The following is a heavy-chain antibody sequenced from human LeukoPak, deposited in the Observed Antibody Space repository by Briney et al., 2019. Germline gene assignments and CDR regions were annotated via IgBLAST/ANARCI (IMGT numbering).Heavy chain of an antibody. V-gene: IGHV4-59*01. Sequence: PSETLSLTCTVSGGSISSYYWSWIRQPPGKGLEWIGYIYYSGSTNYSPSLKSRVTISVDTSKNQFSLKLSSVTAADTAVYYCARGGSSGAFDIWGQGTMVTVSS. J-gene: IGHJ3*02. CDR2: IYYSGST. CDR1: GGSISSYY. D-gene: IGHD6-6*01. CDR3: ARGGSSGAFDI.